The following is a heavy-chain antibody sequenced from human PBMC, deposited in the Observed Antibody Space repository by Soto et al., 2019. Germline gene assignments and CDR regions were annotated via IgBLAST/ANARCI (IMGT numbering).Heavy chain of an antibody. CDR1: GGSISSGGYY. Sequence: QVQLQESGPGLVKPSQTLSLTCTVSGGSISSGGYYWSWIRQYRGKGLEWIGYINNSGSTYSNPSLKSRVTISVDTSKNQFSLRLSSVTAADTAVYYCARGYYYGMDVWGQGTTVTVSS. J-gene: IGHJ6*02. CDR3: ARGYYYGMDV. V-gene: IGHV4-31*03. CDR2: INNSGST.